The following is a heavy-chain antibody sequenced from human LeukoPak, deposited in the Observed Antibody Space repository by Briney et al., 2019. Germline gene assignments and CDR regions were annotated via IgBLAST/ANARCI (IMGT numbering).Heavy chain of an antibody. D-gene: IGHD5-12*01. V-gene: IGHV4-61*02. CDR1: GGSISSGSYY. CDR3: ARERGYSGYDYQDFDY. Sequence: SQTLSLTCTVSGGSISSGSYYWSWIRQPAGKGLEWIGRIYTSGSTDYNPSLKSRVTISVDTSKNQFSLKLSSVTAADTAVYYCARERGYSGYDYQDFDYWGQGTLVTVSS. J-gene: IGHJ4*02. CDR2: IYTSGST.